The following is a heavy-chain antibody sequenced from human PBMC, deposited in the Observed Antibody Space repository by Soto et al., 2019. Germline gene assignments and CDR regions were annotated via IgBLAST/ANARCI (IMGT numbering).Heavy chain of an antibody. V-gene: IGHV3-23*01. CDR1: GFILRTYA. Sequence: GGSLRLSCAASGFILRTYAMNWVRQAPGKGPEWVSAISSSGNSTYYAESVRGRFTISRDNSINTLYLHMRSLRPEDTAVYYCAHPRGYGVFDAVDIWGQGTMVTVSS. J-gene: IGHJ3*02. D-gene: IGHD4-17*01. CDR2: ISSSGNST. CDR3: AHPRGYGVFDAVDI.